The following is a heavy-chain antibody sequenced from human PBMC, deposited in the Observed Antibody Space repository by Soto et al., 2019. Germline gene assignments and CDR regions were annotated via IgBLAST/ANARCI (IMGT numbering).Heavy chain of an antibody. V-gene: IGHV1-8*01. D-gene: IGHD4-4*01. CDR2: MNPKSGNT. CDR1: RYTFINYD. J-gene: IGHJ4*01. Sequence: ASVKVSCKASRYTFINYDINWVRQATGQGLEWMGWMNPKSGNTGYAQNIQGRVTMTRNTSISTAYMELSSLRSEDTAVYYCARSPSWETTVSPYYFDYWG. CDR3: ARSPSWETTVSPYYFDY.